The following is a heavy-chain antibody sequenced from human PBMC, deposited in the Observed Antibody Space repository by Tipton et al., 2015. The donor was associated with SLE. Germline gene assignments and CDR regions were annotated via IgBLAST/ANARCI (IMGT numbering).Heavy chain of an antibody. Sequence: LRLSCTVSGYSIRSGYYWGWIRQPPGKGLEWIGSIYHSGSTYYNPSLKSRVTISVDTSKNQFSLKLSSVTAADTAVYYCARSGHIGVVVLGYFDVWGRGTLVTVSS. CDR2: IYHSGST. CDR1: GYSIRSGYY. CDR3: ARSGHIGVVVLGYFDV. D-gene: IGHD2-21*01. V-gene: IGHV4-38-2*02. J-gene: IGHJ2*01.